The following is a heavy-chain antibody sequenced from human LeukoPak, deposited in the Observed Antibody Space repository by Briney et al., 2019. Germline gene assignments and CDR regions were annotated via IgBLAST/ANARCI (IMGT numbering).Heavy chain of an antibody. D-gene: IGHD2-15*01. CDR1: GFTFSSYA. J-gene: IGHJ4*02. CDR2: ISGSGGST. CDR3: ARSASRVVVAATPDY. Sequence: GGSLRLSCAASGFTFSSYAMSWVRQAPGKGLEWVSAISGSGGSTYYADSVKGRFTISRDNSKNTLYLQMNSLRAEDTAVYYCARSASRVVVAATPDYWGQGTLVTVFS. V-gene: IGHV3-23*01.